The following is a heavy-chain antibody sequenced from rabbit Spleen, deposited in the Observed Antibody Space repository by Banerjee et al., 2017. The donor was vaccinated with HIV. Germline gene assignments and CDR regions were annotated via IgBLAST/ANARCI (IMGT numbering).Heavy chain of an antibody. J-gene: IGHJ6*01. CDR1: GFSYSNRYG. Sequence: QSLVEAGGDLVNPAAALTLTSTNSGFSYSNRYGMSWVRQAPGKGLEWIACINASSGNTFSATWAKGRFTLSKTSWTTVTLQMTSLTAADTATYFCARDTDGDVSSGSMALWGPGTLVTVS. V-gene: IGHV1S40*01. CDR3: ARDTDGDVSSGSMAL. D-gene: IGHD2-1*01. CDR2: INASSGNT.